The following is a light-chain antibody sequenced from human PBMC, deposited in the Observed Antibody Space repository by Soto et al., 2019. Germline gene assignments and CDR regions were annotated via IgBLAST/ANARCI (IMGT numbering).Light chain of an antibody. CDR2: DAS. J-gene: IGKJ4*01. Sequence: EIVLTQSPATLSLSPGARATLSCRASQSVSSYLAWYQQKPGQAPRLLIYDASNRATGIPARFSGSGSGTDFTLTISSLQPDDVAVYYCQQRSAWPSTFGGGTKVQIK. CDR3: QQRSAWPST. V-gene: IGKV3-11*01. CDR1: QSVSSY.